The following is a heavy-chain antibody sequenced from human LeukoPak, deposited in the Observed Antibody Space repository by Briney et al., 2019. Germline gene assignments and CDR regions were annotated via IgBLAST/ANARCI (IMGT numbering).Heavy chain of an antibody. D-gene: IGHD6-13*01. J-gene: IGHJ3*02. CDR1: GFTFSSYL. CDR3: ARGSSSWRNAFDI. V-gene: IGHV3-74*01. CDR2: INNEGTGT. Sequence: GGSLRLSCAASGFTFSSYLMHWVRQAPGKGLVWVSRINNEGTGTSYADSVKGQFTISTDNAKNTLDLQMNSLRAEDTAVYYCARGSSSWRNAFDIWGQGTMVTVSS.